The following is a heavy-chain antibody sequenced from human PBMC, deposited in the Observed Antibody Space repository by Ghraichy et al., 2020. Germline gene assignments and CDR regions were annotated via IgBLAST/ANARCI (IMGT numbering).Heavy chain of an antibody. CDR2: IYYSGST. V-gene: IGHV4-31*03. Sequence: SETLSLTCTVSGGSISSGGYYWSWIRQHPGKGLEWIGYIYYSGSTYYNPSLKSRVTISVDTSKNQFSLKLSSVTAADTAVYYCARSHYLIVGADYWGQGTLVTVSS. J-gene: IGHJ4*02. CDR1: GGSISSGGYY. D-gene: IGHD1-26*01. CDR3: ARSHYLIVGADY.